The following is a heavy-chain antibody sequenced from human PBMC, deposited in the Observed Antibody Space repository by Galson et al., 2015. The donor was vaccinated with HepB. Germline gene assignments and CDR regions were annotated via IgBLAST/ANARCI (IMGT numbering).Heavy chain of an antibody. V-gene: IGHV3-7*03. CDR3: ARGPRYYDYVWGSSFDP. CDR2: IKQDGSEK. D-gene: IGHD3-16*01. CDR1: GFTFSSYW. J-gene: IGHJ5*02. Sequence: SLRLSCAASGFTFSSYWMSWVRQAPGKGLEWVANIKQDGSEKYYVDSVKGRFTISRDNAKNSLYLQMNSLRAEDTAVYYCARGPRYYDYVWGSSFDPWGQGTLVTVSS.